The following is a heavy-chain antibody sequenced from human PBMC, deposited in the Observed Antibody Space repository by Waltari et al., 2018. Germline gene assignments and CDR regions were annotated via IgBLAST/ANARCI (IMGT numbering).Heavy chain of an antibody. V-gene: IGHV3-23*01. D-gene: IGHD7-27*01. CDR2: ISDAGGII. J-gene: IGHJ4*02. Sequence: QLLESGGGLVQPGGSLRLSCAASGFSFSTYVMNWVRQAPGKGLEWVSSISDAGGIINYADSVKGRFTISRDNSKNTLYLQMNSLRVEDTAVYYCARGSGVDSWGQGTLVTVSS. CDR3: ARGSGVDS. CDR1: GFSFSTYV.